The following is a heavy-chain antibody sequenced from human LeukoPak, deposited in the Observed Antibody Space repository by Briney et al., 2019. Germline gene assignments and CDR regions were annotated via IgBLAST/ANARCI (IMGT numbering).Heavy chain of an antibody. CDR3: AKAYSDGWYYFDN. CDR2: VSGGGGNT. J-gene: IGHJ4*02. Sequence: PGGSLRLSCAASGLTFSNYAMSWVRQAPGKGLEWVSAVSGGGGNTNYADSVKGRFTISRDNSKNTLYLQMNSLRAEDTAVYYCAKAYSDGWYYFDNWGQGTLVTVSS. D-gene: IGHD6-19*01. CDR1: GLTFSNYA. V-gene: IGHV3-23*01.